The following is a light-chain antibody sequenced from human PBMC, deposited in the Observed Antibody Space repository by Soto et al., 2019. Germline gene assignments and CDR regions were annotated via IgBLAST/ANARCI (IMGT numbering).Light chain of an antibody. CDR2: GAS. Sequence: EIVLTQSPGTLSLSLGERATLSCRASQSVSSSYLAWYQQKPGQAPRLLIYGASSRATGIPDRFSGSGSGTDFPLTISRLEPEDFAVYYCPQYGSSTGTFGQGTKVEIK. CDR3: PQYGSSTGT. CDR1: QSVSSSY. V-gene: IGKV3-20*01. J-gene: IGKJ1*01.